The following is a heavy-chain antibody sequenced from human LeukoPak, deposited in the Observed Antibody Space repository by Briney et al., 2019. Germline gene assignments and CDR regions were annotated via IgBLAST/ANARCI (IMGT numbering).Heavy chain of an antibody. D-gene: IGHD3-10*01. Sequence: PGGSLRLSCAASGFTVSSNYMSWVRQAPGKGLEWVSVIYSGGSTYYADSVKGRFTISRDNSKNTLYLQMNSLRAEDTAVYYCARDYYDSGSYGGISFDYWGQGTLVTVSS. CDR1: GFTVSSNY. CDR2: IYSGGST. CDR3: ARDYYDSGSYGGISFDY. J-gene: IGHJ4*02. V-gene: IGHV3-66*01.